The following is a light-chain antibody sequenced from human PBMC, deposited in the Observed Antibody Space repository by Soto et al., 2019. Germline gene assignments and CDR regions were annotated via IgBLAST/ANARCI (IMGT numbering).Light chain of an antibody. J-gene: IGKJ4*01. CDR3: QRYGD. Sequence: EIVLTQSPGTRSFSPGERATLSCRASQSVSADYIAWYQQKPGQAPRLLIYGASIRTTRIPDKFCGSGSGTDFTLTITRLEAEDFAVYYGQRYGDFGGGTQVEIK. CDR2: GAS. CDR1: QSVSADY. V-gene: IGKV3-20*01.